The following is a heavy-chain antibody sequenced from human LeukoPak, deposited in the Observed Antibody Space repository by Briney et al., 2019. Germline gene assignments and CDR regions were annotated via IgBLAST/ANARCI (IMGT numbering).Heavy chain of an antibody. D-gene: IGHD5-18*01. CDR1: GGSVSSGSYY. CDR3: ASGYSYGGFDY. Sequence: SETLSLTCTVSGGSVSSGSYYWSWIRQPPGKGLEWIGYIYYSGSTNYNPSLKSRVTISVDTSKNQFSLKLSSVTAADTAVYYCASGYSYGGFDYWGQGTLVTVSS. CDR2: IYYSGST. J-gene: IGHJ4*02. V-gene: IGHV4-61*01.